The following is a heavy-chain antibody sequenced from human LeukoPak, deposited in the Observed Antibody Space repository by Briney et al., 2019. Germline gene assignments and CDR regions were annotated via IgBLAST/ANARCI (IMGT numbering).Heavy chain of an antibody. V-gene: IGHV3-74*01. Sequence: PGGSLRLSCAASGFSFSSYWMHWVRQGAGKGLVWVSRINNDGTYTTYADSVKGRFTISRDNAKNTLYLRMNSLRAEDTAVYYCARGPSGYSLSWGQGTLVTVSS. CDR3: ARGPSGYSLS. CDR1: GFSFSSYW. J-gene: IGHJ5*02. D-gene: IGHD3-22*01. CDR2: INNDGTYT.